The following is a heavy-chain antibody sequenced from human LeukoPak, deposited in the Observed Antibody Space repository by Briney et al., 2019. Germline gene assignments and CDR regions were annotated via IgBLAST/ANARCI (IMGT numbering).Heavy chain of an antibody. CDR2: IYYSGNT. Sequence: SQTLSLTCTDSGGSISRADYYWSCTRHPPGKGLEWLGYIYYSGNTYYNPSLKSRVTTSVDSSKNQFSLKLSSVTAADTAVYYCARESGDYWGEGTLVTVSS. CDR1: GGSISRADYY. V-gene: IGHV4-30-4*01. D-gene: IGHD1-26*01. J-gene: IGHJ4*02. CDR3: ARESGDY.